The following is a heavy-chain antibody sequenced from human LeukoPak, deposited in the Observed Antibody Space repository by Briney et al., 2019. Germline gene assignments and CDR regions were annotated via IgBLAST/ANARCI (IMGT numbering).Heavy chain of an antibody. J-gene: IGHJ4*02. CDR2: IYYSGST. V-gene: IGHV4-39*01. CDR3: ASMSRSYSGQTYFDY. CDR1: GGSISSSSYY. D-gene: IGHD1-26*01. Sequence: PSETLSLTCTVSGGSISSSSYYWGWIRQPPGKGLEWIGSIYYSGSTYYNPSLKSRVTISVDTSKNQFSLKLSSVTAADTAVYYCASMSRSYSGQTYFDYWGQGPLVTVSS.